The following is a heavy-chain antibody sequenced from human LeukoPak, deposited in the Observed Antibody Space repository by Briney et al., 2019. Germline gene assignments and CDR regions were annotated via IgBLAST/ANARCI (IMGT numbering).Heavy chain of an antibody. D-gene: IGHD2-15*01. CDR3: ARDLPYCSGGSCYPPDAFDI. V-gene: IGHV4-59*01. CDR2: IYYSGST. CDR1: GGSISSYY. J-gene: IGHJ3*02. Sequence: PSETLSLTCTVSGGSISSYYWSWIRQPPGKGLEWIGYIYYSGSTNYNPSLKSRVTISVDTSKNQFPLKLSSVTAADTAVYYCARDLPYCSGGSCYPPDAFDIWGQGTMVTVSS.